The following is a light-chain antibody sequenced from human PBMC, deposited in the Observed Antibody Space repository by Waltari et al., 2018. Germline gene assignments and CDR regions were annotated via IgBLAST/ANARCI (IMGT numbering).Light chain of an antibody. CDR3: HQRINWPPVFI. V-gene: IGKV3-11*01. CDR2: DAY. J-gene: IGKJ3*01. Sequence: EIVLTQSPATLSLSPGERATLSCRASQSVSGYLAWYQQKPGQAPRLLIYDAYNRATGIPARFSGSGSGTDFTLTISSLQPEDFAVYYCHQRINWPPVFIFGPGTKVDIK. CDR1: QSVSGY.